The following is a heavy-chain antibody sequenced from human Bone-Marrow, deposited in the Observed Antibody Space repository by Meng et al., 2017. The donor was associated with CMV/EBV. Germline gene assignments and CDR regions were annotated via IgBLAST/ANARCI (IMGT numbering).Heavy chain of an antibody. CDR3: ARRIQPYYFDY. Sequence: GGSLRLSCAASGFTFSSYAMHWVRQAPGKGLEWVAVISYDGSNKYYADSVKGRFTISRDNSKYTLYLQMNSLRAEDTAVYYCARRIQPYYFDYWGQGTLVTVSS. D-gene: IGHD5-18*01. V-gene: IGHV3-30*04. J-gene: IGHJ4*02. CDR1: GFTFSSYA. CDR2: ISYDGSNK.